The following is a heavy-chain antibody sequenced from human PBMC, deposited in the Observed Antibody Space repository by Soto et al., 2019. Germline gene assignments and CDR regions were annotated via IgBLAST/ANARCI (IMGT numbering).Heavy chain of an antibody. Sequence: PGGPLRLSCFGSGFTFSDSVMAWVRQAPGKGLEWLSVMSGDGRTRYALSVTGRFTISRDNSKNTLYLQMRSLRAEDAAAYYCVKWHTSNFDSLPFTGFDFWGQGTQVTVSS. J-gene: IGHJ4*02. D-gene: IGHD3-22*01. V-gene: IGHV3-23*01. CDR2: MSGDGRT. CDR3: VKWHTSNFDSLPFTGFDF. CDR1: GFTFSDSV.